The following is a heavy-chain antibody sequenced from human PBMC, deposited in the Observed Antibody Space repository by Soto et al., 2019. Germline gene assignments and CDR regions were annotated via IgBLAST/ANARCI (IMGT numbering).Heavy chain of an antibody. CDR2: IYYSGST. D-gene: IGHD2-2*01. V-gene: IGHV4-59*08. J-gene: IGHJ5*02. CDR1: GGSISSYY. CDR3: ARGVVVPAATYWFDP. Sequence: LEILSLTCTVSGGSISSYYWSWIRQPPGKGLEWIGYIYYSGSTNYNPSLKSRVTISVDTSKNQFSLKLSSVTAADTAVYYCARGVVVPAATYWFDPWGQGTLVTVSS.